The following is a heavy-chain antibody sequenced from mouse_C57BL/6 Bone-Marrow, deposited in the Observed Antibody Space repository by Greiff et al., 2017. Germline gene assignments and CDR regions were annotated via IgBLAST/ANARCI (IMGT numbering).Heavy chain of an antibody. CDR3: ARLWVDY. D-gene: IGHD1-1*02. CDR2: IYPRSGNT. V-gene: IGHV1-81*01. J-gene: IGHJ4*01. CDR1: GYTFTSYG. Sequence: VQRVESGAELARPGASVKLSCKASGYTFTSYGISWVKQRTGQGLEWIGEIYPRSGNTYYNEKFKGKATLTADKSSSTAYMELRSLTSEDSAVYFCARLWVDYWGQGTSVTVSS.